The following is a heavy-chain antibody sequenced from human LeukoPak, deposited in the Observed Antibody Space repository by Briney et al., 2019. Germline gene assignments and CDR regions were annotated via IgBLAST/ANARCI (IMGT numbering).Heavy chain of an antibody. CDR1: GFTVSNKY. V-gene: IGHV3-53*01. J-gene: IGHJ4*02. Sequence: PGGSLRLSCAASGFTVSNKYMSWVSQAPGKGMEWVSLIYSGGNTYYADSVKGRFSISRDNSKNTLYLQMNSLRAEDTAVYYCAAKRGYSYGSDYWGQGTLVTVSS. D-gene: IGHD5-18*01. CDR2: IYSGGNT. CDR3: AAKRGYSYGSDY.